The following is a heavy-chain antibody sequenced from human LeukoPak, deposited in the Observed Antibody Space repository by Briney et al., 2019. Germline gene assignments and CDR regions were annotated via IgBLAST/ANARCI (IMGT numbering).Heavy chain of an antibody. D-gene: IGHD2-2*01. J-gene: IGHJ4*02. V-gene: IGHV3-7*01. CDR2: MNEYGFEI. CDR1: GFTFDDYG. CDR3: ARPRGCGSARCNNFDY. Sequence: PGGSLRLSCAASGFTFDDYGMSWVRQAPGKGLEWVAIMNEYGFEIFYVDSVKGRFIISRDNARNSLYLQMNNLRAEDTAVYYCARPRGCGSARCNNFDYWGQGTLVTVSS.